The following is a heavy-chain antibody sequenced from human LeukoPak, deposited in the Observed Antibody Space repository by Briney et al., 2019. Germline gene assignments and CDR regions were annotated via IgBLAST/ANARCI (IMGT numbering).Heavy chain of an antibody. J-gene: IGHJ3*02. CDR1: GGTFSSYA. CDR2: SIPILCTA. V-gene: IGHV1-69*05. CDR3: ARLQGDCYPEVCAFDI. Sequence: GASVKVSCKASGGTFSSYAISWVRQAPGQGLEWMGGSIPILCTANYAQKFQGRVTITTDEATSTDYTELSSLRYEDPAVYYCARLQGDCYPEVCAFDIWGQGTLVTVSS. D-gene: IGHD2-21*02.